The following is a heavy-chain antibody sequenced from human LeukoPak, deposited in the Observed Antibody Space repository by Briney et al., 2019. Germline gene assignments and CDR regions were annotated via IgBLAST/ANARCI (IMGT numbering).Heavy chain of an antibody. D-gene: IGHD3-9*01. CDR1: GFTFSTYA. J-gene: IGHJ6*02. CDR3: ARDQGHYDILTGYVYYGMDV. Sequence: PGGSLRLSCAASGFTFSTYAMSWVRQAPGKGLEWVSVIYSGGSTYYADSVKGRFTISRDNSKNTLYLQMNSLRAEDTAVYYCARDQGHYDILTGYVYYGMDVWGQGTTVTVSS. V-gene: IGHV3-53*01. CDR2: IYSGGST.